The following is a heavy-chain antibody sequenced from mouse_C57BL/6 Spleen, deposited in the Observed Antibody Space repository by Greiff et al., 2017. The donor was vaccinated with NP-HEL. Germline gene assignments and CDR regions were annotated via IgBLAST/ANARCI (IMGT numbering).Heavy chain of an antibody. CDR2: INPNNGGT. V-gene: IGHV1-18*01. D-gene: IGHD2-3*01. CDR1: GYTFTDYN. CDR3: ARRWLRYAMDY. Sequence: EVQLQESGPELVKPGASVKIPCKASGYTFTDYNMDWVKQSHGKSLEWIGDINPNNGGTIYHQKFKGKATLTVDKSSSTAYMELRSLTSEDTAVYYCARRWLRYAMDYWGQGTSVTVSS. J-gene: IGHJ4*01.